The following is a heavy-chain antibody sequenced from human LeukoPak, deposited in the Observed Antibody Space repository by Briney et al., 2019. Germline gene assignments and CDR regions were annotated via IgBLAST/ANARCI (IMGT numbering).Heavy chain of an antibody. J-gene: IGHJ4*02. CDR1: GFTFSRHP. V-gene: IGHV3-48*04. CDR2: ISPGTI. D-gene: IGHD3-9*01. Sequence: GGSLRLSCAASGFTFSRHPMNWVRQAPGKGLEWVSYISPGTIYYADSVKGRFTISRDNAKNSLYLQMNNLRVEDTAMYYCAGGTGFIIKDWGQGTLVTVSS. CDR3: AGGTGFIIKD.